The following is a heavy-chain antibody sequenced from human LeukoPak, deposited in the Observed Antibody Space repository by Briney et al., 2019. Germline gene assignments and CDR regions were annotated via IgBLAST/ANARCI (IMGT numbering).Heavy chain of an antibody. J-gene: IGHJ5*02. D-gene: IGHD2-21*02. V-gene: IGHV1-69*04. CDR1: GGTFSSYA. CDR3: ARGVDGGNSDWFDP. Sequence: SVKVSCKASGGTFSSYAISWVRQAPGQGVEWMGRIIPILGIANYAQKFQGRVTITADKSTSTAYMELSSLRSEDTAVYYCARGVDGGNSDWFDPWGQGTLVTVSS. CDR2: IIPILGIA.